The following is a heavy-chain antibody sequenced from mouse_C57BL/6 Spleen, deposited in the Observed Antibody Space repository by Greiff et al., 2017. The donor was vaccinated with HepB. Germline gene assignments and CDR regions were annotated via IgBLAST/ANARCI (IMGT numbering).Heavy chain of an antibody. V-gene: IGHV5-17*01. CDR3: ARSYYYGPGAMDY. CDR1: GFTFSDYG. D-gene: IGHD1-1*01. Sequence: EVKLMESGGGLVKPGGSLKLSCAASGFTFSDYGMHWVRQAPEKGLEWVAYISSGSSTIYYADTVKGRFTISRDNAKNTLFLQMTSLRSEDTAMYYCARSYYYGPGAMDYWGQGTSVTVSS. J-gene: IGHJ4*01. CDR2: ISSGSSTI.